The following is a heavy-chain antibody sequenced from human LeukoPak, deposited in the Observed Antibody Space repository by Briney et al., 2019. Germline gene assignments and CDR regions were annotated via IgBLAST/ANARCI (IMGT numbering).Heavy chain of an antibody. CDR3: AKDLHYGSADY. V-gene: IGHV3-74*01. Sequence: GGSLRLSCAASGLTFSNYWMHWVRQAPGKGLVWVSFINPDGGTTNYADSVKGRFTISRDKAKNTLYLQMNRLRAEDTAVYYCAKDLHYGSADYWGQGTLVTVSS. CDR2: INPDGGTT. CDR1: GLTFSNYW. J-gene: IGHJ4*02. D-gene: IGHD3-10*01.